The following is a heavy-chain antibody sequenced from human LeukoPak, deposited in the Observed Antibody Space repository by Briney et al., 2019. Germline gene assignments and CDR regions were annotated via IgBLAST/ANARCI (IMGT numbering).Heavy chain of an antibody. Sequence: ASVKVSCKASGYTFTSYYMHWVRQAPGQGLEWMGIINPSGGSTSYAQKFQGRVTMTRDMSTSTVYMELSSLRSEDTAVYYCAREAELRFLEWLGMGLWFDPWGQGTLVTVSS. J-gene: IGHJ5*02. CDR3: AREAELRFLEWLGMGLWFDP. CDR1: GYTFTSYY. V-gene: IGHV1-46*01. D-gene: IGHD3-3*01. CDR2: INPSGGST.